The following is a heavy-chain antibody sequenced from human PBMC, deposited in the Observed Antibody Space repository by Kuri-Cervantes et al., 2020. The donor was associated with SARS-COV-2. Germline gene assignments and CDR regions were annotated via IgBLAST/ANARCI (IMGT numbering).Heavy chain of an antibody. CDR3: AADSRGSGSYHYGMDV. Sequence: SVKVSCKASGFTFTSSAVQWVRQTRGQHLEWIGWIVVGSGNTNYAQKFQERVTITRDMSTSTAYMELSSLRSEDTAVYYCAADSRGSGSYHYGMDVWGQGTTVTVSS. D-gene: IGHD3-10*01. J-gene: IGHJ6*02. CDR2: IVVGSGNT. V-gene: IGHV1-58*01. CDR1: GFTFTSSA.